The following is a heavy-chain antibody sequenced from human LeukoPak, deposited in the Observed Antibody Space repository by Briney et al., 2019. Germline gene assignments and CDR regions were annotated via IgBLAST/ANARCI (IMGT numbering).Heavy chain of an antibody. CDR2: FDPEDGET. CDR3: ATDGRDSSGPLLGRVFDY. CDR1: GYTFTGYY. D-gene: IGHD3-22*01. Sequence: ASVKVSCKASGYTFTGYYMHWVRQAPGKGLEWMGGFDPEDGETIYAQKFQGRVTMTEDTSTDTAYMELSSLRSEDTAVYYCATDGRDSSGPLLGRVFDYWGQGTLVTVSS. V-gene: IGHV1-24*01. J-gene: IGHJ4*02.